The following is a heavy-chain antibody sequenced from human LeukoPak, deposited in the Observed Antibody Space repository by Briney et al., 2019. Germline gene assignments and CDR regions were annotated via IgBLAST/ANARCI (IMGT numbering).Heavy chain of an antibody. CDR1: GGSFSGYY. D-gene: IGHD5-18*01. CDR3: ARVRSGYSYGLDY. V-gene: IGHV4-59*01. J-gene: IGHJ4*02. Sequence: NPSEALSLTCAVYGGSFSGYYWSWIRQPPGKGLEWIGYIYYSGSTNYNPSLKSRVTISVDTSKNQFSLKLSSVTAADTAVYYCARVRSGYSYGLDYWGQGTLVTVSS. CDR2: IYYSGST.